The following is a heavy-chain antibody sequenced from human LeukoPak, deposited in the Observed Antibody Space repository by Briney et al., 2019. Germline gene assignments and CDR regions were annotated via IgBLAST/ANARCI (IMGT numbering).Heavy chain of an antibody. CDR2: IRSTANGYAT. Sequence: GGSLRLSCAASGFLFSNYWMQWVRQASGKGLEWVGRIRSTANGYATAYAASVKGRFTISRDDSKNTAYLQMDSLKTEDTAVYYCTGNYYGSGSYADFDYWGQGTLVTVSS. V-gene: IGHV3-73*01. CDR3: TGNYYGSGSYADFDY. CDR1: GFLFSNYW. J-gene: IGHJ4*02. D-gene: IGHD3-10*01.